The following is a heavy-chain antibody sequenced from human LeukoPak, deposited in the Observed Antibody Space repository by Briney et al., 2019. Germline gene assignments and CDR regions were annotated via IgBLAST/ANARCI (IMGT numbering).Heavy chain of an antibody. J-gene: IGHJ6*03. CDR1: GITFSTYA. D-gene: IGHD3-22*01. V-gene: IGHV3-23*01. Sequence: GGSLRLSCAASGITFSTYAMSWVRQAPGKGRGWVSLIGGSDGRTRYADSVKGRFTISRDNSKNTLYLEMNSLRAEDTAVYYCAKDSSSYDWGYMDVWGKGTTVTISS. CDR2: IGGSDGRT. CDR3: AKDSSSYDWGYMDV.